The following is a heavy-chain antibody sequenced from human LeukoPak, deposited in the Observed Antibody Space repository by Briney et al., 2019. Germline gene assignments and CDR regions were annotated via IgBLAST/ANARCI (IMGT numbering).Heavy chain of an antibody. J-gene: IGHJ4*02. CDR3: ARVVVTRSFDY. Sequence: PSETLSLTCAVYGGSFSGYYWSWIRQPPGKGLERIGYIYYSGSTNYNPSLKSRVTISVDTSKNQFSLKLSSVTAADTAVYYCARVVVTRSFDYWGQGTLVTVSS. CDR1: GGSFSGYY. CDR2: IYYSGST. V-gene: IGHV4-59*01. D-gene: IGHD4-23*01.